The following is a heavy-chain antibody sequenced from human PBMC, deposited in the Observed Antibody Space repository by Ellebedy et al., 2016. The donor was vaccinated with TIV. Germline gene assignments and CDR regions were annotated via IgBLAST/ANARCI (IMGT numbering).Heavy chain of an antibody. V-gene: IGHV1-8*01. CDR1: GYTFTSYD. D-gene: IGHD2-8*01. CDR2: MNPNSGNT. J-gene: IGHJ4*02. Sequence: ASVKVSCXASGYTFTSYDINWVRQATGQGLEWMGWMNPNSGNTVYAQKFQGRVTMTRNTSISTAYMELSSLRSEDTAVYYCARGNYRTMRLLDYWGQGTLVTVSS. CDR3: ARGNYRTMRLLDY.